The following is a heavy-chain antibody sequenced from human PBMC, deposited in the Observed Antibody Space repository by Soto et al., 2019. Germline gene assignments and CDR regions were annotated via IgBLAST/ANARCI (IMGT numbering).Heavy chain of an antibody. V-gene: IGHV4-30-2*01. CDR3: ARGHYYYGMDV. CDR1: NGSVSSGTYS. CDR2: IYYSGTT. Sequence: SETLSLTCTVSNGSVSSGTYSWSWIRQPPGKGLEWIGYIYYSGTTYYTPSLKSRLTMSMDRANDHFSLNLTSVTAADTAVYFCARGHYYYGMDVWGQGITVTVSS. J-gene: IGHJ6*02.